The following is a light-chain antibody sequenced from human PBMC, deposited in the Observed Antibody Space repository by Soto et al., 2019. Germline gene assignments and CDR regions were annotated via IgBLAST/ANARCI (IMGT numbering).Light chain of an antibody. CDR1: QDINSW. J-gene: IGKJ4*01. CDR3: QQYNVYPLT. Sequence: DVQMTQSPSSLSASVGDRVTITCRASQDINSWLAWYQQKPGQAPNSLIYAASSLQTGVPSRFSSSESGTDFTLTISSLQPEDSATYYCQQYNVYPLTFGGGTKVEIK. V-gene: IGKV1D-16*01. CDR2: AAS.